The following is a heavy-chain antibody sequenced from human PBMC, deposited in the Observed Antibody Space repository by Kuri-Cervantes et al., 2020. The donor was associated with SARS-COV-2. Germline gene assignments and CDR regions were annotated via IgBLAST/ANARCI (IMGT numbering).Heavy chain of an antibody. Sequence: ASVKVSCKASGYTFTSYYMHWVRQAPGQGLERMGIINPSGGSTSYAQKFQGWVTMTRDTSISTAYMELSRLRSDDTAVYYCARGSPASGWYFDYWGQGTLVTVSS. D-gene: IGHD6-19*01. CDR3: ARGSPASGWYFDY. CDR1: GYTFTSYY. J-gene: IGHJ4*02. V-gene: IGHV1-46*01. CDR2: INPSGGST.